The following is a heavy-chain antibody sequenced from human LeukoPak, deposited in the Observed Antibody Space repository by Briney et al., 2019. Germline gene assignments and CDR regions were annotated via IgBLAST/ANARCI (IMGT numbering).Heavy chain of an antibody. Sequence: GGSLRLSCAASGFTFSSYSMNWVRQAPGKGLEWVSSISSSSSYIYYADSVKGRFTISRDNAKNSLYLQMNSLRAEDAAVYYCAKDLRMITFGGVIVHWGQGTLVTVSS. CDR2: ISSSSSYI. J-gene: IGHJ4*02. CDR3: AKDLRMITFGGVIVH. D-gene: IGHD3-16*02. V-gene: IGHV3-21*01. CDR1: GFTFSSYS.